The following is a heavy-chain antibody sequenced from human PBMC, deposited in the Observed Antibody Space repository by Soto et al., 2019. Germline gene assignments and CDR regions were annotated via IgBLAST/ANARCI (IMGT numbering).Heavy chain of an antibody. CDR3: AREVEGTTGDYFDS. CDR1: GVSISSRGYS. V-gene: IGHV4-30-2*01. D-gene: IGHD2-8*01. J-gene: IGHJ4*02. CDR2: MHHSGNT. Sequence: SETLSLTCAVSGVSISSRGYSWSWIRQPPRKGLEWVGFMHHSGNTYHNPSLMSRVTISVDRSKDQFSLNLSFVTAADTAVYFCAREVEGTTGDYFDSWGQG.